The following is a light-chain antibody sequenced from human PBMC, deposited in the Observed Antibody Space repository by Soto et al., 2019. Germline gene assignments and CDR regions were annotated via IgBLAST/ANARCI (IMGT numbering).Light chain of an antibody. CDR2: DAS. CDR3: QQHGTSPRT. Sequence: EIVLTQSPATLSLSPGGRATLSCRASQSVSLSLAWYQQKPGQAPRLLIYDASKRASGFPARFSGSGSGTDFTLTISSLEPEDFAVYYCQQHGTSPRTFGHGTKV. J-gene: IGKJ1*01. CDR1: QSVSLS. V-gene: IGKV3-11*01.